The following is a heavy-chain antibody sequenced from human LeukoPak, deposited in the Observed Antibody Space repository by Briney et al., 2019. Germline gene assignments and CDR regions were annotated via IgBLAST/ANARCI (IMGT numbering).Heavy chain of an antibody. D-gene: IGHD2-8*01. V-gene: IGHV1-2*02. CDR3: ARARTWDC. Sequence: ASVKVSCKASGYTFTGYYMHWVRQAPGQGLEWMGWINPNSGDTNYAQKFQGRVTVTRDTSISTAYMELSRLESDDTAVYYCARARTWDCWGQGTLVTVSS. CDR2: INPNSGDT. J-gene: IGHJ4*02. CDR1: GYTFTGYY.